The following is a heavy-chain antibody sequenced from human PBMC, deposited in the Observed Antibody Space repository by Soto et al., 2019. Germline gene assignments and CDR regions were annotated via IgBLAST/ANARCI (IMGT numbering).Heavy chain of an antibody. V-gene: IGHV3-66*01. Sequence: GGSLRLSCAASGLIVSTIYMSWVRQVPGKGLEWVSVMYNDGSTFYADSVKGRFTISRDSSKNTLYLQINNLRAGDTALYHCVTARFAYGAFDVWGHGTMVTVSS. J-gene: IGHJ3*01. CDR1: GLIVSTIY. CDR2: MYNDGST. D-gene: IGHD3-16*01. CDR3: VTARFAYGAFDV.